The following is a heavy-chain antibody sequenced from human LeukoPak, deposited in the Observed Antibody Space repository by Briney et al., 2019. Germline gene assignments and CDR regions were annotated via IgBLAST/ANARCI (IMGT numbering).Heavy chain of an antibody. CDR1: GFTFSDYW. D-gene: IGHD1-26*01. V-gene: IGHV3-74*01. J-gene: IGHJ3*02. CDR3: VRGRGSYWYDLGPAFNM. Sequence: GGSLRLSCAASGFTFSDYWMHSVRQAPGKGLVWVSQTNTDGTITDYADSAKGRFTISRDNAKKTLNLQMESLRVDDTAVYYCVRGRGSYWYDLGPAFNMWGQGTMVTVSS. CDR2: TNTDGTIT.